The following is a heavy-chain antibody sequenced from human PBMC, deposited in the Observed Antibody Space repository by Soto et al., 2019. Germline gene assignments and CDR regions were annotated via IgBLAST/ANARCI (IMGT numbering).Heavy chain of an antibody. CDR3: ARDLKYSGSSWYYYYYGMDV. D-gene: IGHD6-13*01. CDR2: IIPIFGTA. CDR1: GGTFGSYA. Sequence: SVKVSCKASGGTFGSYAISWVQQAPGQGLEWMGGIIPIFGTANYAQKFQGRVTITADGSTSTAYMELSSLRSEDTAVYYCARDLKYSGSSWYYYYYGMDVWGQGTTVTVSS. V-gene: IGHV1-69*13. J-gene: IGHJ6*02.